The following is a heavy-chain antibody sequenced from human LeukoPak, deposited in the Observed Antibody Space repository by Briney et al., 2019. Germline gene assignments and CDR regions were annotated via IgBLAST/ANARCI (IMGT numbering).Heavy chain of an antibody. J-gene: IGHJ4*02. CDR3: ARLSYGSGSYSPDY. Sequence: GESLRISCKGSGYSFTSYWIGWVRQMSGKGLECMGIIYPGDSDTRYSPSFQGQVSISADKSISTAYLQWSSLKASDTAMYYCARLSYGSGSYSPDYWGQGTLVTVSS. CDR1: GYSFTSYW. D-gene: IGHD3-10*01. CDR2: IYPGDSDT. V-gene: IGHV5-51*01.